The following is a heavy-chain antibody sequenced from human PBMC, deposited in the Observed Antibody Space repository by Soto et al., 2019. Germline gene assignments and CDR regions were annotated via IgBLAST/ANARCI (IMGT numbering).Heavy chain of an antibody. V-gene: IGHV3-53*01. CDR3: ARVIRIMITFGGVSDWFDP. CDR1: GFTVSSNY. J-gene: IGHJ5*02. D-gene: IGHD3-16*01. CDR2: IYSGGST. Sequence: GSLRLSCAASGFTVSSNYMSWVRQAPGKGLEWVSVIYSGGSTYYADSVKGRFTISRDNSKNTLYLQMNSLRAEDTAVYYCARVIRIMITFGGVSDWFDPWGQGTLVTVSS.